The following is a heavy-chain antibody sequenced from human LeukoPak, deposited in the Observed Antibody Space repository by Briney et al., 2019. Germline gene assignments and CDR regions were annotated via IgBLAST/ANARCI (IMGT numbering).Heavy chain of an antibody. D-gene: IGHD6-13*01. Sequence: ASVKVSCKASGYTFTGYYMHWVRQAPGQGLEWMRWINPNSGGTNYAQKFQGRFTMTRDTSISTAYMELSRLRSDDTAVYYCARGAAAGTWVYFDYWGQGTLVTVSS. CDR3: ARGAAAGTWVYFDY. CDR2: INPNSGGT. V-gene: IGHV1-2*02. CDR1: GYTFTGYY. J-gene: IGHJ4*02.